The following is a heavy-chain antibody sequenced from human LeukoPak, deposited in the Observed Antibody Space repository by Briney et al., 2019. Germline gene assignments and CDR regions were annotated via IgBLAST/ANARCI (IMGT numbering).Heavy chain of an antibody. CDR3: ARLRDWGPTLSYWYFDL. V-gene: IGHV4-59*01. CDR1: GGSTTHKY. CDR2: IYYSGGT. D-gene: IGHD7-27*01. Sequence: SETLSLTCSVSGGSTTHKYWSWIRQSPGMELEWIAYIYYSGGTKYNPSLKSRVTISADPSKNQFSLNLNSVTAADTAAYYCARLRDWGPTLSYWYFDLWGRGTLVTASS. J-gene: IGHJ2*01.